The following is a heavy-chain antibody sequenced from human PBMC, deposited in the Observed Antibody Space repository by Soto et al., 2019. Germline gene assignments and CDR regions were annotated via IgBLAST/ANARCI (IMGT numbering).Heavy chain of an antibody. V-gene: IGHV4-59*01. Sequence: PSETLSLTCIVSGGSISSYYWNWIRQPPGKALEWIGYVSYSGSTNYNPSLKSRVTISVDTSKNQFSLKLSSVTAADTAVYFCARGRNFGVGTLGRLLDPWGQGTLVTVSS. J-gene: IGHJ5*02. CDR1: GGSISSYY. CDR3: ARGRNFGVGTLGRLLDP. CDR2: VSYSGST. D-gene: IGHD4-17*01.